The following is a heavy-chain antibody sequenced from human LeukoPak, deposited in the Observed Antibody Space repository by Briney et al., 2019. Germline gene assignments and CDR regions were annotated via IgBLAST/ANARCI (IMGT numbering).Heavy chain of an antibody. CDR1: GYTFTSYG. D-gene: IGHD3-22*01. Sequence: ASVKVSCKASGYTFTSYGISWVRQAPGQGLEWMGWISAYNGNTNYAQKLQGRVTMTTDTSTSTAYMELRSLRSDDTAVYYCARHFADDYYDSSATSDAFDTWGQGTMVTVSS. V-gene: IGHV1-18*01. CDR3: ARHFADDYYDSSATSDAFDT. CDR2: ISAYNGNT. J-gene: IGHJ3*02.